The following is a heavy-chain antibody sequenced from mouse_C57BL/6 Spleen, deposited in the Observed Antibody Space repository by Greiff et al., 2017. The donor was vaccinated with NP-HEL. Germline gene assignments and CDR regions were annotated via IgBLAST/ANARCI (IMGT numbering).Heavy chain of an antibody. J-gene: IGHJ3*01. V-gene: IGHV1-26*01. CDR3: AREEETAQATFPFAY. Sequence: VQLQQSGPELVKPGASVKISCKASGYTFTDYYMNWVKQSHGKSLEWIGDINPNNGGTSYNQKFKGKATLTVDKSSSTAYMELRSLTSEDSAVYYCAREEETAQATFPFAYWGQGTLVTVSA. D-gene: IGHD3-2*02. CDR2: INPNNGGT. CDR1: GYTFTDYY.